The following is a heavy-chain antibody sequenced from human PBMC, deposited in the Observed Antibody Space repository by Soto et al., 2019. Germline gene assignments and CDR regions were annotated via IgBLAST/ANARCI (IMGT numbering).Heavy chain of an antibody. J-gene: IGHJ4*02. CDR2: ISGRGDRT. CDR3: AKDVFADSKPFDY. CDR1: GFTFRDYG. Sequence: EEQLLESGGGLVQPGGSLRLSCAVSGFTFRDYGMSWVRQAPGQGLEWVSAISGRGDRTYYAGSVKGRFTISRDNSKNTLYLQMNTLRAEDTAIYFCAKDVFADSKPFDYWGQGTLVTVSS. V-gene: IGHV3-23*01. D-gene: IGHD2-21*01.